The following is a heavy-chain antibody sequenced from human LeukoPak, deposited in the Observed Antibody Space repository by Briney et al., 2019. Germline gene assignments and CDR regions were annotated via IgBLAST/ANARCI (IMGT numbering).Heavy chain of an antibody. D-gene: IGHD5-12*01. CDR2: INHSGST. CDR1: GGSFSGYY. J-gene: IGHJ4*02. CDR3: ARGEYSGYDYFDY. Sequence: PSETLSLTCAAYGGSFSGYYWSWIRQPPGKGLEWIGEINHSGSTNYNPSLKSRVTISVDTSKNQFSLKLSSVTAADTAVYYCARGEYSGYDYFDYWGQGTLVTVSS. V-gene: IGHV4-34*01.